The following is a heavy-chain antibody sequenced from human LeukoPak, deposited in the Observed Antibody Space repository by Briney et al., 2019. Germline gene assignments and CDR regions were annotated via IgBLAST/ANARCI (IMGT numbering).Heavy chain of an antibody. J-gene: IGHJ4*02. D-gene: IGHD4-17*01. Sequence: GASVKVSCKASGYTFTGYYMHWVRQAPGQGLEWMGWINPNSGDTNYAQKFQGRVTMTRDTSISTAYMELSRLRSDDTAVYYCARDDTVTTSFAWGGRSYYFDYWGQGTLVTVSS. V-gene: IGHV1-2*02. CDR1: GYTFTGYY. CDR3: ARDDTVTTSFAWGGRSYYFDY. CDR2: INPNSGDT.